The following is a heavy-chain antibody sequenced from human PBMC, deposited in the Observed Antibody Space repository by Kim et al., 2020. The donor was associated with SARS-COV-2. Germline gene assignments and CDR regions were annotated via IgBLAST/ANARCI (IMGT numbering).Heavy chain of an antibody. CDR1: GGSVRSSNL. J-gene: IGHJ4*02. D-gene: IGHD2-15*01. CDR3: ASRITEGGAY. V-gene: IGHV4-4*02. CDR2: IYHSGDT. Sequence: SETLSLTCTVSGGSVRSSNLWNLVRQPPGKGLGWIGEIYHSGDTNYNPSLRGRVTISVDKSKNQFSLKLGSVTAADTAVYFCASRITEGGAYWGQGAQVTV.